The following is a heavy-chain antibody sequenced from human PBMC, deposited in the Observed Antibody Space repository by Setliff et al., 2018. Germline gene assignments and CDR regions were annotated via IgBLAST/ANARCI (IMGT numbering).Heavy chain of an antibody. CDR3: AGGSGSGSPDY. D-gene: IGHD3-10*01. J-gene: IGHJ4*02. V-gene: IGHV4-59*02. CDR2: IFYSGSTS. Sequence: PSETLSLTCAVSGGSVTSHYWSWIRQPPGKGLEWIGFIFYSGSTSYYNPSLKSRVTISGDTSKNQFSLNLSSVTAADTAVYYCAGGSGSGSPDYWGQGTLVTVSS. CDR1: GGSVTSHY.